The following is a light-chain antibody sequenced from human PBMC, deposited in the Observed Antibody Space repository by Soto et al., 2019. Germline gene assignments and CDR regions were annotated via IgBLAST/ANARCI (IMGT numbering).Light chain of an antibody. CDR3: LSYTTSSSYV. CDR2: EVS. Sequence: QSVLTQPASVSGSPGQSITISCTGTSSDVGAYNRVSWYQQHSGKAPKLMIYEVSNRPSGVSNRFSGSKSGNTASLTISGLQAEDEADYYCLSYTTSSSYVFGTGTKAT. V-gene: IGLV2-14*01. J-gene: IGLJ1*01. CDR1: SSDVGAYNR.